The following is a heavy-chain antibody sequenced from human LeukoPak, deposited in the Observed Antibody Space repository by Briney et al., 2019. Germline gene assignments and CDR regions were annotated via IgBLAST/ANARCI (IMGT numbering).Heavy chain of an antibody. V-gene: IGHV3-23*01. CDR3: AGDRAVATFDY. CDR2: ISGSGGST. CDR1: GFTFSSYA. Sequence: PGGSLRLSCAASGFTFSSYAMSWVRQAPGKGLEWVSGISGSGGSTYYADSVKGRFTISRDNSKNTVYLQMNSLRAEDTAVYYCAGDRAVATFDYWGQGTLVTVSS. D-gene: IGHD6-19*01. J-gene: IGHJ4*02.